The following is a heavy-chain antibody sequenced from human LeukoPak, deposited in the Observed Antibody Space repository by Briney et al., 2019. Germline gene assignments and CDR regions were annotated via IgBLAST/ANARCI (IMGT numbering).Heavy chain of an antibody. CDR1: GYSISSAYY. CDR3: ARHPIVLMVYAEYNWFDP. D-gene: IGHD2-8*01. V-gene: IGHV4-38-2*02. Sequence: SETLSLTCTVSGYSISSAYYWGWIRQPPGKGLEWIGSISHSGSPYYNPSLKSRVTISVDTSKNQFSLKLSSVTAADTAVYYCARHPIVLMVYAEYNWFDPWGQGTLVTVSS. CDR2: ISHSGSP. J-gene: IGHJ5*02.